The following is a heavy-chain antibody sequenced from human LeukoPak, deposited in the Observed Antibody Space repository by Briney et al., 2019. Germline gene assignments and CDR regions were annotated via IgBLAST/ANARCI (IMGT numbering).Heavy chain of an antibody. CDR2: ISSSSTYT. CDR3: ARCLNCGSLAFDY. CDR1: GFTFSDYY. J-gene: IGHJ4*02. Sequence: PGGSLRLSCAASGFTFSDYYMSWIRQAPGKGLEWVSYISSSSTYTNYADSVKGRFTISRDNAKISLYLQMNSLRAEDTAVYYCARCLNCGSLAFDYWGQGALVTVSS. D-gene: IGHD7-27*01. V-gene: IGHV3-11*06.